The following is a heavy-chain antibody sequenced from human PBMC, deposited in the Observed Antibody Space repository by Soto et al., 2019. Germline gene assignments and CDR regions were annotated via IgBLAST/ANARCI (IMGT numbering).Heavy chain of an antibody. D-gene: IGHD2-15*01. CDR1: GGSISSYY. V-gene: IGHV4-59*01. CDR2: IYYSGST. Sequence: SETLSLTCTVSGGSISSYYWSWIRQPPGKGLEWIGYIYYSGSTNYNPSLKSRVTISVDASKSQFSLKLSSVTAADTAVYYCARYYSGGSCYSGLDYWGQGTLVTVSS. J-gene: IGHJ4*02. CDR3: ARYYSGGSCYSGLDY.